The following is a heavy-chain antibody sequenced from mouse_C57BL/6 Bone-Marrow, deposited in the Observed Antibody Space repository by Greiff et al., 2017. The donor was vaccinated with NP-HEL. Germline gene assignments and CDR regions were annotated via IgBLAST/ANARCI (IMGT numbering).Heavy chain of an antibody. CDR2: IDPSDSYT. Sequence: VQLQQPGAELVMPGASVKLSCKASGYTFTSYWMHWVKQRPGQGLEWIGEIDPSDSYTNYNQKFKGKSTLTVDKSSSTAYMQLSSLTSEDAAVYYCATGYFDYWGQGTTLTVSS. V-gene: IGHV1-69*01. CDR1: GYTFTSYW. CDR3: ATGYFDY. J-gene: IGHJ2*01.